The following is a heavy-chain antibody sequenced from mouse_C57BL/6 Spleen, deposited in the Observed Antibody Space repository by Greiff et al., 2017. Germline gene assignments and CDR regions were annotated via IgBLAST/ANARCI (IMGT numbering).Heavy chain of an antibody. J-gene: IGHJ1*03. Sequence: EVKVEESGPGMVKPSQSLSLTCTVTGYSITSGYDWHWLRHFPGNKLEWMGYISYSGSTNYNPSLKSRISITHDTSKNHFFLKLNSVTTEDTATYYWSRGGYYNGSSYGYFEVWGTGTTVTVSS. CDR3: SRGGYYNGSSYGYFEV. CDR2: ISYSGST. D-gene: IGHD1-1*01. CDR1: GYSITSGYD. V-gene: IGHV3-1*01.